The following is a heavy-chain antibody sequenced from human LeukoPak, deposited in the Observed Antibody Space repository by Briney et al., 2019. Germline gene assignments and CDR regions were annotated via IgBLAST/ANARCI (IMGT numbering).Heavy chain of an antibody. CDR2: FDPEDGET. Sequence: ASVKVSCKVSGYTLTELSMHWVGQAPGKGLEWMGGFDPEDGETIYAQKFQGRVTMTEDTSTDTAYMELSSLRSEDTAVYYCARDSQGPGWFDPWGQGTLVTVSS. J-gene: IGHJ5*02. CDR3: ARDSQGPGWFDP. CDR1: GYTLTELS. V-gene: IGHV1-24*01.